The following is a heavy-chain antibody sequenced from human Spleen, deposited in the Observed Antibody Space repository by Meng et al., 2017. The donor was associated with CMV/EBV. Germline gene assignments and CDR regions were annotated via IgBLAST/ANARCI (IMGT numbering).Heavy chain of an antibody. Sequence: GGSLRLSCSASGFTFSSYSMNWVRQAPGKGLEWLSSINSDSSYTYYADSVRGRFTISRDNAKNSVYLQMDSLRAEDTAVYYCAKDQAIFGVEHLGMDVWGQGTTVTVSS. D-gene: IGHD3-3*01. V-gene: IGHV3-21*06. J-gene: IGHJ6*02. CDR1: GFTFSSYS. CDR2: INSDSSYT. CDR3: AKDQAIFGVEHLGMDV.